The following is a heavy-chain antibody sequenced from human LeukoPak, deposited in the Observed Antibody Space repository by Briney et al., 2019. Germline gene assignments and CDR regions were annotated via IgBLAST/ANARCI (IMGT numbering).Heavy chain of an antibody. CDR2: INPSGGST. CDR3: AVLTSGEERGSSWSMNV. CDR1: GYTFTSYY. V-gene: IGHV1-46*01. Sequence: ASVKVSCKASGYTFTSYYMHWVRQAPGQGLEWMGIINPSGGSTSYAQKFQGRVTMTRDTSTSTVYMELSSLRSEDTAVYYCAVLTSGEERGSSWSMNVWGKGTTVTVSS. J-gene: IGHJ6*03. D-gene: IGHD6-13*01.